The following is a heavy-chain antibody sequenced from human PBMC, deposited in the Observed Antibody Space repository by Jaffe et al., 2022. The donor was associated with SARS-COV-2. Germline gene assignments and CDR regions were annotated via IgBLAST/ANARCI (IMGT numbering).Heavy chain of an antibody. Sequence: EVQLVESGGGLVQPGGSLRLSCAASGFTFSSYWMSWVRQAPGKGLEWVANIKQDGSEKYYVDSVKGRFTISRDNAKNSLYLQMNSLRAEDTAVYYCARVSCSSTSCSFYYYYGMDVWGQGTTVTVSS. V-gene: IGHV3-7*01. J-gene: IGHJ6*02. CDR1: GFTFSSYW. CDR3: ARVSCSSTSCSFYYYYGMDV. CDR2: IKQDGSEK. D-gene: IGHD2-2*01.